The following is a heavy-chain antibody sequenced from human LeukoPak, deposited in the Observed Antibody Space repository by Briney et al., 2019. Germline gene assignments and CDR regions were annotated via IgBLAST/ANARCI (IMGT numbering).Heavy chain of an antibody. CDR3: VKDGNSGYTSGWSPGYYFDY. CDR2: ISGSGGST. Sequence: TGGSLRLSCAASGFTFRSYAMSWVRQAPGKGLKWVSGISGSGGSTYYADSVKGRFTISRDNSKNTVYLQMNSLRAEDTAVYYCVKDGNSGYTSGWSPGYYFDYWGQGILVTVSS. V-gene: IGHV3-23*01. J-gene: IGHJ4*02. D-gene: IGHD6-19*01. CDR1: GFTFRSYA.